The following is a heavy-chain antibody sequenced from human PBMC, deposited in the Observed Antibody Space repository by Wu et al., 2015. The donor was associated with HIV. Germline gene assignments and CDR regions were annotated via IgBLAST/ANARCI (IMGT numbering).Heavy chain of an antibody. J-gene: IGHJ3*01. D-gene: IGHD2-21*01. V-gene: IGHV1-2*02. CDR1: GYTLTDYF. CDR2: VNTNTGGT. CDR3: ARDGLFRVDDSLDL. Sequence: QVQMVQSGPEVKQPGASVKVSCKASGYTLTDYFIHWVRQAPGQRLEWMGWVNTNTGGTKYAQKFQGRVTMTRDTSISTAYMELTSLRSDDTAIYYCARDGLFRVDDSLDLWGQGTVVTVSS.